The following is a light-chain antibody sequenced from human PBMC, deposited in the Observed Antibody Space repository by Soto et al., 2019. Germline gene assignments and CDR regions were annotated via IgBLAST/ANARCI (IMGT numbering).Light chain of an antibody. J-gene: IGLJ1*01. Sequence: QSALTQPRSTSVSPGQSVTISCTGTSSDVGGYNYVSWYQQHPGKAPKLMIYEVSKRPSGVPDRFSGSKSGNTASLTVSGLQAEDEADYYCSSYVGSNNYVFGTGTKVTVL. CDR1: SSDVGGYNY. V-gene: IGLV2-8*01. CDR3: SSYVGSNNYV. CDR2: EVS.